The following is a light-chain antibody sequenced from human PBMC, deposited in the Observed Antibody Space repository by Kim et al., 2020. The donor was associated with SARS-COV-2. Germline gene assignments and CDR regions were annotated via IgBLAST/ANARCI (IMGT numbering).Light chain of an antibody. V-gene: IGKV3-20*01. CDR3: IQYIRSQYS. CDR1: QRISSNY. J-gene: IGKJ2*03. Sequence: EILLTQSPGTLSLSPGERATLSCRANQRISSNYLAWYQHKPGQSPRLLIHDASNRATGIPDRFSGSGSGTDFTLTISRLGPEDFAVYYCIQYIRSQYSFGQATKLEI. CDR2: DAS.